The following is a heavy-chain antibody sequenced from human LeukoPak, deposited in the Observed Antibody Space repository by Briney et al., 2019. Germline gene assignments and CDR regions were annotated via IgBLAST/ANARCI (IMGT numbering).Heavy chain of an antibody. CDR3: ARRHDYGDYVDY. CDR2: ISAYNGNT. D-gene: IGHD4-17*01. CDR1: GYTFTNYG. J-gene: IGHJ4*02. V-gene: IGHV1-18*01. Sequence: GASVKVSCKASGYTFTNYGISWVREAPGQGLEWMGWISAYNGNTNYAQKLQGRVTMTTDTSTSTAYMELRSLRSDDTAVYYCARRHDYGDYVDYWGQGTLVTVSS.